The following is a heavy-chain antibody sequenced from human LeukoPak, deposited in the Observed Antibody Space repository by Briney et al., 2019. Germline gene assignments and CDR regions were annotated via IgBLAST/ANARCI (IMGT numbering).Heavy chain of an antibody. CDR1: GFTFSSYP. CDR2: ISYDGSNK. V-gene: IGHV3-30*04. Sequence: GGSLRLSCAASGFTFSSYPVHWVRQAPGKGLEWVTLISYDGSNKYYADSVKGRFTISRDNSKNTLYLQMNSLRAEDTAVYYCARRSGIAVAGAFDYWGQGTLVTVSS. J-gene: IGHJ4*02. CDR3: ARRSGIAVAGAFDY. D-gene: IGHD6-19*01.